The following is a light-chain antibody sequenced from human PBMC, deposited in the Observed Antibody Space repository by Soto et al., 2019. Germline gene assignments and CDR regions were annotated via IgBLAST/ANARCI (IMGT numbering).Light chain of an antibody. J-gene: IGKJ5*01. CDR3: QQYYDWPIT. CDR2: AAS. V-gene: IGKV3-15*01. CDR1: QSVSSN. Sequence: EIVMTQSPATLSVSPGERATLSCRASQSVSSNLAWYQQKPGQAPSLLIYAASTRATGIPARFSGSGSGTEFTLTISRLQSEDFAVYYCQQYYDWPITFGQGTRLEI.